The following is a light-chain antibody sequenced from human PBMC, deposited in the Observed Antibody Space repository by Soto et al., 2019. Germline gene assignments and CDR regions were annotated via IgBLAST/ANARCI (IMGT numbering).Light chain of an antibody. CDR1: QYINTR. V-gene: IGKV3-11*01. J-gene: IGKJ1*01. CDR3: HQRQSWPRT. CDR2: QTS. Sequence: EIVLTESPRTLSSFPGDRVTLSCRASQYINTRLAWYQHRPGQAPRLLIYQTSIRAAGIPARFSASGSGTDFTLTISDVQPEDFALYYCHQRQSWPRTFGQGTKVDI.